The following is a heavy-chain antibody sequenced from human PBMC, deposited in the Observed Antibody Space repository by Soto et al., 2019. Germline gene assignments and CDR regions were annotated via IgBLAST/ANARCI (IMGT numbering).Heavy chain of an antibody. CDR3: ASDDSGFSGSHYIDYFNY. CDR1: GNTVPNYA. Sequence: QVQLVQSGAELKKPGASVKVSCKASGNTVPNYAIRWVRQAPGQRLEWMGWINGGNGNTYYSEHFQGRVTFTRDTSAGTVYMQLCSLTSEDTAVYYCASDDSGFSGSHYIDYFNYWGQGALVTVSS. V-gene: IGHV1-3*01. J-gene: IGHJ4*02. D-gene: IGHD1-26*01. CDR2: INGGNGNT.